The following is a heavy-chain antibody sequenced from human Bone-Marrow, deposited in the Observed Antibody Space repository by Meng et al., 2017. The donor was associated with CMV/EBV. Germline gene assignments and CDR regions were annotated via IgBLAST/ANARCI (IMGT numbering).Heavy chain of an antibody. V-gene: IGHV1-46*01. J-gene: IGHJ4*02. D-gene: IGHD3-10*01. CDR3: ARDWFGDGSGSPPLYKIDY. CDR1: GYTFTSYY. CDR2: INPSGGST. Sequence: ASVKVSCKASGYTFTSYYMHWVRQAPGQGLEWMGIINPSGGSTSYAQKFQGRVTMTRDTSTSTVYMELSSLRSEDTAVYYCARDWFGDGSGSPPLYKIDYWGQGTLVTVSS.